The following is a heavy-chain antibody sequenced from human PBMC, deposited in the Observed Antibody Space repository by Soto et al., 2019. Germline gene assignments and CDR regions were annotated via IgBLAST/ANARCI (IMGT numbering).Heavy chain of an antibody. Sequence: ASVKVSCKASGYTFTSYYMHWVRQAPGQGREWMGIINPSGGSTSYAQKFQGRVTMTRDTSTSTVYRELSSLRSEDTAVYYCARAYYYDSSGWKPFDYWGQGTLVTVSS. CDR2: INPSGGST. CDR3: ARAYYYDSSGWKPFDY. CDR1: GYTFTSYY. D-gene: IGHD3-22*01. V-gene: IGHV1-46*01. J-gene: IGHJ4*02.